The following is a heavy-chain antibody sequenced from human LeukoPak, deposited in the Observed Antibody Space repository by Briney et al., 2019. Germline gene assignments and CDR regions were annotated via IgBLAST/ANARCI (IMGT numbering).Heavy chain of an antibody. CDR1: GYTFTGYY. D-gene: IGHD2-15*01. CDR2: INPNSGGT. Sequence: GASVKVSCEASGYTFTGYYMHWVRQAPGQGLEWIGRINPNSGGTNYAQKFQGRVTMTRDTSISTAYMELSRLRSDDTAVYYCARESSFYCSGGSCYPYNWFDPWGQGTLVTVSS. J-gene: IGHJ5*02. V-gene: IGHV1-2*06. CDR3: ARESSFYCSGGSCYPYNWFDP.